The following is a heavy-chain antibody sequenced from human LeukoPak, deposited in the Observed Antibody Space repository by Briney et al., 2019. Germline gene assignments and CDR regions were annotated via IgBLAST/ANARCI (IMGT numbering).Heavy chain of an antibody. CDR3: TRVMIVVVAADY. V-gene: IGHV3-49*04. CDR2: IRSKAYGGTT. Sequence: GGSLRLSCTASGFTFGDYAMSWVRQAPGKGLGWVGFIRSKAYGGTTEYAASVKGRFTISRDDSKNIAYLQMNSLKTEDKAVYCCTRVMIVVVAADYWGQGTLVTVSS. J-gene: IGHJ4*02. D-gene: IGHD3-22*01. CDR1: GFTFGDYA.